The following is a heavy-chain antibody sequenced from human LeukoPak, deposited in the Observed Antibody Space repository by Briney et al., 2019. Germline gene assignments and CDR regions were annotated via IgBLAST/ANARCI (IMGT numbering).Heavy chain of an antibody. Sequence: PGGSLRLSCAASGFTFSSYDMSWVRQSPGKGLVWVSAISGSGGSAYYADSVKGRFTISRDNSKNTLYLQMNSLRADDTAVYYCAKVGWELRDAFDIWGQGTMVTVSS. J-gene: IGHJ3*02. CDR2: ISGSGGSA. CDR3: AKVGWELRDAFDI. V-gene: IGHV3-23*01. D-gene: IGHD1-26*01. CDR1: GFTFSSYD.